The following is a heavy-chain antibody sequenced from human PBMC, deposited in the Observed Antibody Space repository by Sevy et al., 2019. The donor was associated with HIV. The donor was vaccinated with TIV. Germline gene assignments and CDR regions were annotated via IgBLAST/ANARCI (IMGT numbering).Heavy chain of an antibody. CDR2: ISYDGNNR. J-gene: IGHJ4*02. CDR1: GFTFSDHG. CDR3: AKEDYGGNLPNYFAS. D-gene: IGHD4-17*01. Sequence: GGSLRLSCAASGFTFSDHGMHWVRQAPGKGLDWVAAISYDGNNRYYADSGKGRFTISRENSKNTLYLQMDSVRPEDTAVYYCAKEDYGGNLPNYFASWGQGTRVTVSS. V-gene: IGHV3-30*18.